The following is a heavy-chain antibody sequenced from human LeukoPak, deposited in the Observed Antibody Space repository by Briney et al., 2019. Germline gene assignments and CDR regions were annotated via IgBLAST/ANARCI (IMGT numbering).Heavy chain of an antibody. CDR3: AKHDTLFGAAHFYMDV. D-gene: IGHD3-3*01. J-gene: IGHJ6*03. Sequence: KPSETLSLTCTVSGGSITTYYWSWIRQPPGKGLEWIRYMYTTGNTNYNPSLASRVTLSLDTSKNQFSLTLSSVTAADTAVYYCAKHDTLFGAAHFYMDVWGKGTTVTVSS. CDR2: MYTTGNT. CDR1: GGSITTYY. V-gene: IGHV4-59*08.